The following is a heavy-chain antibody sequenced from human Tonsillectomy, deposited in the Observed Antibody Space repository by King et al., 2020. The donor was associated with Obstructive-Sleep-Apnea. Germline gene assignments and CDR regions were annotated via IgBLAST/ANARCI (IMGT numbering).Heavy chain of an antibody. D-gene: IGHD1-7*01. J-gene: IGHJ3*02. CDR1: GYSFSSYW. V-gene: IGHV5-10-1*01. Sequence: LQLVQSGAEVKKPGESLRISCQGSGYSFSSYWISWVRQMPGKGLEWMGRIYPTDSDINYSPSFQGHVTISADKSISTAYLQWSSLKASDTAMYYCARHALGTTHPRDSWGQGTMVTVSS. CDR3: ARHALGTTHPRDS. CDR2: IYPTDSDI.